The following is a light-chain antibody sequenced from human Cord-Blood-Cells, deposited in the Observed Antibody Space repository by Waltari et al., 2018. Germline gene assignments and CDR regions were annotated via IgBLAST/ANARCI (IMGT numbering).Light chain of an antibody. CDR1: AFPNNY. Sequence: SYELTQPPSVSVSPGQTAAITCAGDAFPNNYAYRYQQKQAPAPVLVIYKDSERPSGIPERFSGSSAGTTVTLTISGVQAEDEADYYCQSADSSGTYLYVFGTGTKVTVL. CDR3: QSADSSGTYLYV. CDR2: KDS. J-gene: IGLJ1*01. V-gene: IGLV3-25*03.